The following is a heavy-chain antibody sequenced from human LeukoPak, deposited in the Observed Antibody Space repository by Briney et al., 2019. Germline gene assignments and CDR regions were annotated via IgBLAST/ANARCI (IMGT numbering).Heavy chain of an antibody. CDR1: GFTFSSYA. D-gene: IGHD3-3*01. CDR3: ASSTVNTIFGVVTRPYFDY. Sequence: SGGSLRLSCAASGFTFSSYAMHWVRQAPGKGLEWVAVISYDGSNKYYADSVKGRFTISRDNSKNTLYLQMNSLRAEDTAVYYCASSTVNTIFGVVTRPYFDYWGQGTLVTVSS. V-gene: IGHV3-30-3*01. CDR2: ISYDGSNK. J-gene: IGHJ4*02.